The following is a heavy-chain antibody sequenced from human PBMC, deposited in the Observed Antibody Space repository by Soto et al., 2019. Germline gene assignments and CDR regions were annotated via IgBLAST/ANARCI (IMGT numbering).Heavy chain of an antibody. D-gene: IGHD2-15*01. CDR3: VKGNQLLRYYFEF. J-gene: IGHJ4*02. Sequence: TGGSLRLSCSVSGFTFSNYAMHWVRQAPGEGLEYVSGITSDGDSTYHADSVKGRFTISRDNSKNTLYLQVSSLRLEDTAIYYCVKGNQLLRYYFEFWGQGTLVTVSS. CDR1: GFTFSNYA. V-gene: IGHV3-64D*06. CDR2: ITSDGDST.